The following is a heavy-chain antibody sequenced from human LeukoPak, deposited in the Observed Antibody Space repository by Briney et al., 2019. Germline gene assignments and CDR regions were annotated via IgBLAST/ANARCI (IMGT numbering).Heavy chain of an antibody. J-gene: IGHJ4*02. CDR3: ARDAWQLAQRFDY. V-gene: IGHV3-48*04. Sequence: GGSLRLSCVVSGFPFTNNPMNWVRQAPGKGLEWVSYISNDITTTYYAESVKGRLTISRDNSKNTLFLQIDSLRTEDTGVYYCARDAWQLAQRFDYWGQGTLVTVSS. CDR2: ISNDITTT. D-gene: IGHD6-13*01. CDR1: GFPFTNNP.